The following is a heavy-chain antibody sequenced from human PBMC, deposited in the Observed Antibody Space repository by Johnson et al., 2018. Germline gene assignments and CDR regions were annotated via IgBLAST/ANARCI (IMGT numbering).Heavy chain of an antibody. CDR1: GFTFSDYY. V-gene: IGHV3-11*01. Sequence: QVQLVESGGGLVKPGGSLRLSCAASGFTFSDYYMSWIRQAPGKGLEWVSYISSSGSTIYYADSVKGRFTISRDNAKNSLSLQMNSLRAEDTAVYYCARVHFGYSSPSYYDGMDVWGQGATVTVSS. J-gene: IGHJ6*02. CDR2: ISSSGSTI. D-gene: IGHD6-6*01. CDR3: ARVHFGYSSPSYYDGMDV.